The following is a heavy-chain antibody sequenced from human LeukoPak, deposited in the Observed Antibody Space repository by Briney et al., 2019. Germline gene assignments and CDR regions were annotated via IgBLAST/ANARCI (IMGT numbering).Heavy chain of an antibody. CDR2: IDNDGSST. CDR1: GFTFSSYW. CDR3: ARGRLGYYFDY. D-gene: IGHD3-16*01. V-gene: IGHV3-74*01. J-gene: IGHJ4*02. Sequence: GGSLRLSCAASGFTFSSYWMHWVRQAPGKGLVWVSRIDNDGSSTSSADSVKGRFTMSRDNAKNTLYLQMNSLRAEDTAVYYCARGRLGYYFDYWGQGTLVTVSS.